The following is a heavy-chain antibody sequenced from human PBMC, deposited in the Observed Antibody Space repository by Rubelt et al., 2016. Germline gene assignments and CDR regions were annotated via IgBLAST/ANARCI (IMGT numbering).Heavy chain of an antibody. J-gene: IGHJ3*02. D-gene: IGHD3-22*01. CDR1: GFTVSSNY. V-gene: IGHV3-53*01. Sequence: EVQLVESGGGLVQPGGSLRLSCAASGFTVSSNYMSWVRQAPGKGLEWVSVIYSGGSTYYADSVKGRFTISRDNSKNTLYLQMNSLRAEDTAVYYCARAGDSSGIIPTGAFDIWGQGTMVTVSS. CDR3: ARAGDSSGIIPTGAFDI. CDR2: IYSGGST.